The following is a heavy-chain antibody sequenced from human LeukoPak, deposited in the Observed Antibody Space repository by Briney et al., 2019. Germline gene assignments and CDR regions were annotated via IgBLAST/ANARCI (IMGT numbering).Heavy chain of an antibody. CDR3: ARDWGFGDSEDWFDP. CDR1: GGSISSYY. CDR2: VHHTGST. V-gene: IGHV4-39*07. Sequence: SETLSLTCTVSGGSISSYYWGWIRQPPGKGLEWIGSVHHTGSTYYNPSLRSRVSISVDKSTNHISLEVTSVTAADTAVYYCARDWGFGDSEDWFDPWGQGTLVTVSS. D-gene: IGHD3-10*01. J-gene: IGHJ5*02.